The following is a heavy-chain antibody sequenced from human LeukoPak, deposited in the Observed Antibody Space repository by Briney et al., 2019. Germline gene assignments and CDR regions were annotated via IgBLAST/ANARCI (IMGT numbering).Heavy chain of an antibody. CDR1: GYTFTGYY. V-gene: IGHV1-2*02. J-gene: IGHJ3*02. Sequence: ASVKVSCKASGYTFTGYYMHWVRQAPGQGLEWMGWISPNSGGTNYAQKFQGRVTMTRDTSISTAYMELSRLRSDDTAVYYCAGRSGGTDAFDIWGQGTMVTVSS. CDR2: ISPNSGGT. CDR3: AGRSGGTDAFDI. D-gene: IGHD2-15*01.